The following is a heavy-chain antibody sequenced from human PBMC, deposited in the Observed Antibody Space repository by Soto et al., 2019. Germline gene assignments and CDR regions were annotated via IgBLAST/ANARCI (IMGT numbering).Heavy chain of an antibody. CDR1: GYTXTSYG. CDR3: ARDGIAVAGITTFDI. J-gene: IGHJ3*02. V-gene: IGHV1-18*01. CDR2: IIAYNGNT. D-gene: IGHD6-19*01. Sequence: GXSXKVSFRASGYTXTSYGISLVRQAPGRGLEWMGWIIAYNGNTNYAQKLQGRVTITTDTSTSTAYMELRSMRSDHTAVYYCARDGIAVAGITTFDIWGQGTMGTVSS.